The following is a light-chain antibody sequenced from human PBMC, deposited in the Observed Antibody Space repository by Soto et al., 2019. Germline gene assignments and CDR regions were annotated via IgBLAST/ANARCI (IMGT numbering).Light chain of an antibody. Sequence: DIEMTQKPSSLSASVGDIVAITCLASQYIGDFLNWYQQTPGKPPKLLIFGASNLHIGVPSRFSGSGSGTEFTLTISNLLREDFATYYCQQSSCLRGTFGRGTNVDI. V-gene: IGKV1-39*01. CDR2: GAS. CDR1: QYIGDF. J-gene: IGKJ3*01. CDR3: QQSSCLRGT.